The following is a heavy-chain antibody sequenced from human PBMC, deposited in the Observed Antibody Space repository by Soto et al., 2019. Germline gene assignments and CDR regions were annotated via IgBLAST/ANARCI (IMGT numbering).Heavy chain of an antibody. V-gene: IGHV4-34*01. CDR2: INHSGST. J-gene: IGHJ4*02. Sequence: SETLSLTCAVYGGSFSGYYWSWIRQPPGKGLEWIGEINHSGSTNYNPSLKSRVAISVDTSKNQFSLKLTSVTAADTAIYFCARLVYDTRLNYMYFDFWGQGTLVTVS. CDR1: GGSFSGYY. D-gene: IGHD3-10*01. CDR3: ARLVYDTRLNYMYFDF.